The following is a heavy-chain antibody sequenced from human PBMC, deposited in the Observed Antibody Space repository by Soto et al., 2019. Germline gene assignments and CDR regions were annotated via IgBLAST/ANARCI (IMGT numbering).Heavy chain of an antibody. CDR2: IYHSGST. J-gene: IGHJ4*02. CDR3: ARALFGGGAFDY. V-gene: IGHV4-30-2*01. Sequence: KPSETLSLTCAVSGGSISSGGYSWSWIRQPPGKGLEWIGYIYHSGSTYYNPSLKSRVTISVDRSKNQFSLKLSSVTAADTAVYYCARALFGGGAFDYWGQGTLVTVAS. CDR1: GGSISSGGYS. D-gene: IGHD3-16*01.